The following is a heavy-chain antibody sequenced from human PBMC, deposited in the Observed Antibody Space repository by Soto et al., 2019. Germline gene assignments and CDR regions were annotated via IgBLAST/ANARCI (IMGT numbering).Heavy chain of an antibody. Sequence: EVQLLEAGGGLVQPGGSLRLYCAASGFTFSSYAMSWVRQAPGKGLEWVSAISGSGGSTYYADSVKGRFTISSDNSKTTLYLQMNSLRAEDTAVDYCATTMNTMRWTDAFDIWGQGTMVTVSS. CDR3: ATTMNTMRWTDAFDI. D-gene: IGHD2-15*01. CDR2: ISGSGGST. J-gene: IGHJ3*02. CDR1: GFTFSSYA. V-gene: IGHV3-23*01.